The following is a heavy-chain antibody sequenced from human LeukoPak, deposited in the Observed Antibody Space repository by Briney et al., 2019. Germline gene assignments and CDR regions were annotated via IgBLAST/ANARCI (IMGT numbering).Heavy chain of an antibody. CDR3: AIQGDYYGSGSDWFDP. CDR1: GFTFSYYN. V-gene: IGHV3-21*01. CDR2: ISTSSSYI. D-gene: IGHD3-10*01. Sequence: GGSLRLSCAASGFTFSYYNMNWVRQAPGKGLEWVSSISTSSSYIYYADSVKGRFTISRDNAKNSLYLQMNSLRAEDTAVYYCAIQGDYYGSGSDWFDPWGQGTLVTVSS. J-gene: IGHJ5*02.